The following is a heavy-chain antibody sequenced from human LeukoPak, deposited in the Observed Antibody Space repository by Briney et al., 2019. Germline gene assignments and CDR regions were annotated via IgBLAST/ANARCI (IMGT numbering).Heavy chain of an antibody. V-gene: IGHV1-46*01. J-gene: IGHJ4*02. D-gene: IGHD3-16*01. CDR3: ANYDSDSGSIDY. CDR2: INPSGGTT. Sequence: ASVKVSCKASGYTFTSYYMHWVRQAPGQGLEWMGLINPSGGTTRYAQKFQGRVTMTRDLSTSTDYMELSSLSAEDTAVCYCANYDSDSGSIDYWGQGTLVTVSS. CDR1: GYTFTSYY.